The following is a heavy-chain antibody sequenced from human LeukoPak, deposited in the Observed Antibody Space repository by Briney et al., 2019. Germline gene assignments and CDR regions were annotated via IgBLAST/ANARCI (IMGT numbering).Heavy chain of an antibody. V-gene: IGHV3-49*04. J-gene: IGHJ3*02. CDR3: TRDKAGTRGMLLDAFDI. CDR2: IRSKAYGGTT. D-gene: IGHD6-19*01. Sequence: PGGSLRLSCTASGFTFGDYAMSWVRQAPGKGLEWVAFIRSKAYGGTTEYAASVKGRFTILRDDSKSIAYLQMNSLKTEDTAVYYCTRDKAGTRGMLLDAFDIWGQGTMDTVSS. CDR1: GFTFGDYA.